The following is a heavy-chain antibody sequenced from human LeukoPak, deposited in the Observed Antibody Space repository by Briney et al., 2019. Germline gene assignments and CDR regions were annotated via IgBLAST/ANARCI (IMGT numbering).Heavy chain of an antibody. Sequence: PGGSLRLSCTASGFTFSTHTMNWVRQAPGKGLEWVSYISGSGNTIYYPDSVRGRSTVSRDNAKNSLFLQMSSLTVGDTAVYFCAKVLWDPNFGELFAMDVWGQGTTVTVSS. CDR2: ISGSGNTI. J-gene: IGHJ6*02. V-gene: IGHV3-48*04. CDR3: AKVLWDPNFGELFAMDV. CDR1: GFTFSTHT. D-gene: IGHD3-10*01.